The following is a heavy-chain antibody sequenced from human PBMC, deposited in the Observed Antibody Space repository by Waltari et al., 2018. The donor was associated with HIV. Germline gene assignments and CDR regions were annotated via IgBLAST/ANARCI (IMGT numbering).Heavy chain of an antibody. J-gene: IGHJ6*02. CDR1: GGAFSDSY. D-gene: IGHD2-21*01. CDR3: ARGTVIAGDFRFYYYYHGMDV. CDR2: VSQNGGT. V-gene: IGHV4-34*02. Sequence: QVQLQQWGSGRLKASETLSLSCAIYGGAFSDSYWTWLRQSPQQGLEWIGEVSQNGGTNYNPSLKSRVSISVDTSKNQFFLTVTSLTASDTAVYYCARGTVIAGDFRFYYYYHGMDVWGQGTTVTVSS.